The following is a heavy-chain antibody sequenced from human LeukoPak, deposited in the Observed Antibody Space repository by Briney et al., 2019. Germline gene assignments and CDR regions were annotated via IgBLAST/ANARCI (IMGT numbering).Heavy chain of an antibody. D-gene: IGHD6-25*01. CDR3: ARAGSAGYFQH. V-gene: IGHV4-39*07. CDR2: ISYSGTT. CDR1: GGSISSSSYY. Sequence: SETLSLTCTVSGGSISSSSYYWGWIRQPPGKGLEWIGSISYSGTTYYNPSLKSRVTISGDTSKNQFSLNLNSVTAADTAVYYCARAGSAGYFQHWGQGTLVTVSS. J-gene: IGHJ1*01.